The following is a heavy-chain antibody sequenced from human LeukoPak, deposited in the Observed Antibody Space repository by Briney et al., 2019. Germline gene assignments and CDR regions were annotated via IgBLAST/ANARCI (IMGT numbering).Heavy chain of an antibody. J-gene: IGHJ5*02. CDR2: INHSGST. CDR3: ARGYYLARFDP. Sequence: SETLSLTCAVYGGSFSGYYWSWIRQPPGKGLEWIGEINHSGSTNYNPSLKSRVTISVDTSKNQFSLKLSSVTAADTAVYYCARGYYLARFDPWGQGTLVTVSS. D-gene: IGHD1-26*01. CDR1: GGSFSGYY. V-gene: IGHV4-34*01.